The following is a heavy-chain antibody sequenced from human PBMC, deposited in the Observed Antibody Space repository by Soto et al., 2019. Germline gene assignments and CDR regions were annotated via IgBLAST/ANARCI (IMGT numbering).Heavy chain of an antibody. V-gene: IGHV3-21*01. CDR3: ARVLDYDYVWGSYPLNWFDP. CDR2: IISSSIYI. CDR1: GFTFSSYI. Sequence: GGSLSLSCAASGFTFSSYIMNWVRQAPGKGLKWVSSIISSSIYIYYAYSLKGRFTISRDNAKNSLFLQMNSLRAEDTAVYYCARVLDYDYVWGSYPLNWFDPWGQGTLVTVSS. J-gene: IGHJ5*02. D-gene: IGHD3-16*02.